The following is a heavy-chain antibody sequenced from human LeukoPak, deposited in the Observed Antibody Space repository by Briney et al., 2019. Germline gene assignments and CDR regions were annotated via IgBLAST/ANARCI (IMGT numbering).Heavy chain of an antibody. J-gene: IGHJ3*02. D-gene: IGHD3-16*01. V-gene: IGHV3-30*18. CDR2: ISYDGSNK. CDR1: GFTFSSYG. CDR3: AKGIGGGGGDAFDI. Sequence: GGSLRLSCAASGFTFSSYGMHWVRQAPGKGLEWVAVISYDGSNKYYADSVKGRFTISRDNSKNTLYLQMNSLRAEDTAVYYCAKGIGGGGGDAFDIWGQGTMVTVSS.